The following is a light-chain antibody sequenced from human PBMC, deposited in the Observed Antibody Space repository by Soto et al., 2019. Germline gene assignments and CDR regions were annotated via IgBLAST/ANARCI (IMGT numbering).Light chain of an antibody. CDR1: SGSVSTNYY. CDR2: STS. V-gene: IGLV8-61*01. CDR3: VLYMGSGVWV. Sequence: QAVVTQEPSFSVSPGGTVTLTCGLSSGSVSTNYYPTWYQQTPGQAPRTLIYSTSTRSSGVPDRFSGSILVNKAALTITGAQGDDESHYYCVLYMGSGVWVFGGGTKLTVL. J-gene: IGLJ3*02.